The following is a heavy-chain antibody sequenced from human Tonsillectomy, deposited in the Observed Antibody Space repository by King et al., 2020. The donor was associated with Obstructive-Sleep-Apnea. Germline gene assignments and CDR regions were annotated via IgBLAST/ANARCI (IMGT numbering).Heavy chain of an antibody. Sequence: VQLVESGGGLVQPGGSLRLSCEASGFIFSDHYMDWVRQAPGKGLEWVGRIRNTAKSYTTAYAASVKGRFIISRDDSKKSLSLQMNSLKTGDTAVYYCARAYYYDSSGNNLDAFDIWGRGTMVTVSS. CDR1: GFIFSDHY. V-gene: IGHV3-72*01. CDR2: IRNTAKSYTT. J-gene: IGHJ3*02. CDR3: ARAYYYDSSGNNLDAFDI. D-gene: IGHD3-22*01.